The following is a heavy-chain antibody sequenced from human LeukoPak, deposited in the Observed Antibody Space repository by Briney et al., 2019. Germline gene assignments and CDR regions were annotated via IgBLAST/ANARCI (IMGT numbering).Heavy chain of an antibody. V-gene: IGHV4-4*02. Sequence: SGTLSLTCAVSGGSISSSNWWSWVRQPPGKGLEWIGEIYHSGSTNYNPSLKSRVTISVDKSKNQYSLKLSSVTAADTAVYYCARVGCSSTSCCDYWGQGTLVTVSS. CDR3: ARVGCSSTSCCDY. D-gene: IGHD2-2*01. J-gene: IGHJ4*02. CDR1: GGSISSSNW. CDR2: IYHSGST.